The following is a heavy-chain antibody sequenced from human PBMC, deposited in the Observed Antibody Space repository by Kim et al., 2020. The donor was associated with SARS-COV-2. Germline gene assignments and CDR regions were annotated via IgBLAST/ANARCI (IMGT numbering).Heavy chain of an antibody. J-gene: IGHJ4*02. CDR3: AGFYHDSSGHYYADY. CDR2: ISWDGDHT. D-gene: IGHD3-22*01. V-gene: IGHV3-43*01. Sequence: GGSLRLSCAASGFIFDEYTMHWVRQPPGKSLEWVSLISWDGDHTFYADSVKGRFTISRDNSKRSLDLQMNSLRTEDTAFYYCAGFYHDSSGHYYADYWGQGTLVTVSS. CDR1: GFIFDEYT.